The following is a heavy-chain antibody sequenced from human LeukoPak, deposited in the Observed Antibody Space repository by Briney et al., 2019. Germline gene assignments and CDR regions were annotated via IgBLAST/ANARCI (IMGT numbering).Heavy chain of an antibody. CDR3: AELGITMIGGV. Sequence: GGSLRLSCAASGFTFSSYAMHWVRQAPGKGLEWVSSISSSSSYIYYADSVKGRLTISRDNAKNSLYLQMNSLRAEDTAVYYCAELGITMIGGVWGKGTTVTISS. CDR2: ISSSSSYI. CDR1: GFTFSSYA. V-gene: IGHV3-21*01. J-gene: IGHJ6*04. D-gene: IGHD3-10*02.